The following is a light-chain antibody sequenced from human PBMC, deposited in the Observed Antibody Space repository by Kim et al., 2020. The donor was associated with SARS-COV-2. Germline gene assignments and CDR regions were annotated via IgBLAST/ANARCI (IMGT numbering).Light chain of an antibody. Sequence: SRSQGQTASITCSGDKLGDKYACWYQQKPGQAPVLVIYQDSKRPSGIPERFSGSNSGNTANLTISGTQAMDEADYYCQAWDSSTAVFGGGTQLTVL. CDR2: QDS. CDR1: KLGDKY. J-gene: IGLJ2*01. CDR3: QAWDSSTAV. V-gene: IGLV3-1*01.